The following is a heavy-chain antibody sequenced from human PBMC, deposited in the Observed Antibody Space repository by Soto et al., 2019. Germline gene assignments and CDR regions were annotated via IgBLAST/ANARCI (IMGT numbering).Heavy chain of an antibody. Sequence: ASVKVSCKASGYTFTSYGISWVRQAPGQGLEWMGWISAYNGNTNYAQKLQGRVTMTTDTSTSTAYMELRSLRSDDTAVYYCVRDPNIAAADYYYYYGMDVWGQGTTVTVSS. CDR2: ISAYNGNT. CDR3: VRDPNIAAADYYYYYGMDV. D-gene: IGHD6-13*01. V-gene: IGHV1-18*01. CDR1: GYTFTSYG. J-gene: IGHJ6*02.